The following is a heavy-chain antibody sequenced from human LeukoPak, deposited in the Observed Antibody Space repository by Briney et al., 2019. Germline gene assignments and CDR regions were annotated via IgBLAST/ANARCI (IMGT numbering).Heavy chain of an antibody. V-gene: IGHV3-11*01. D-gene: IGHD5-18*01. J-gene: IGHJ4*02. CDR1: GFSVSNYY. CDR2: ISSSGSTI. Sequence: GGSLRLSCAVSGFSVSNYYMSWVRQAPGKGLEWVSYISSSGSTIYYADSVKGRFTISRDNAKNSLYLQMNSLSAEDTAVYYCAREHRSAMVLDYWGQGTLVIVSS. CDR3: AREHRSAMVLDY.